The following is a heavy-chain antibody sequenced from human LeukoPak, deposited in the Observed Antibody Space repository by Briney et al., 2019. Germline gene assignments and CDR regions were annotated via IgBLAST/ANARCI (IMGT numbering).Heavy chain of an antibody. V-gene: IGHV1-8*03. Sequence: ASVKVSCKASGYTFTSYDINWVRQATGQGLEWMGWMNPNSGNTGYAQKFQGRVTITRNTSISTAYMELSSLRSDDTAVYYCARSPHILTGENFDYWGRGTLVTVSS. J-gene: IGHJ4*02. D-gene: IGHD3-9*01. CDR3: ARSPHILTGENFDY. CDR1: GYTFTSYD. CDR2: MNPNSGNT.